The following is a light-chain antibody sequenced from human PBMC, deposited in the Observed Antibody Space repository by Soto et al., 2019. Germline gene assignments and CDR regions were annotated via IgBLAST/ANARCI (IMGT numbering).Light chain of an antibody. CDR2: TND. J-gene: IGLJ3*02. Sequence: QSVLTQPPSASGTPGQRVTISCSGSGSNIGSNTVNWYQHLPGTAPKVLINTNDQRPSGVPDRFSGSKSDTSASLAISGLQSDDEADYYCATWDDNLNGPVFGGGTKLTVL. CDR3: ATWDDNLNGPV. CDR1: GSNIGSNT. V-gene: IGLV1-44*01.